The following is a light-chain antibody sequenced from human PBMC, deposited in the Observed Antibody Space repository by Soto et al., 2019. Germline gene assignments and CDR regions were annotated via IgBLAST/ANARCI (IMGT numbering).Light chain of an antibody. CDR3: QHHNNYPLT. CDR2: AAS. Sequence: DIQLTQSPSFLSASVGDRVTISCRASQAINSFLAWYQQKPGKAPNLLISAASILRAGVPSRFSGSGSGTEFTLTISSLQPEDFATYYCQHHNNYPLTFGGGTKV. CDR1: QAINSF. V-gene: IGKV1-9*01. J-gene: IGKJ4*01.